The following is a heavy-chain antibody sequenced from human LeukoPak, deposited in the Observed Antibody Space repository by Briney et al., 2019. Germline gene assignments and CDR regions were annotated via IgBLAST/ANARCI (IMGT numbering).Heavy chain of an antibody. CDR3: AIGSGYRDPNFDY. D-gene: IGHD3-22*01. CDR1: GGTFSSYA. CDR2: IIPIFGTA. Sequence: SVKVSCKASGGTFSSYAISWVRQAPGQGLEWMGGIIPIFGTANYAQKFQGRVTMTEDTSTDTAYMELSSLRSEDTAVYYCAIGSGYRDPNFDYWGQGTLVTVSS. V-gene: IGHV1-69*06. J-gene: IGHJ4*02.